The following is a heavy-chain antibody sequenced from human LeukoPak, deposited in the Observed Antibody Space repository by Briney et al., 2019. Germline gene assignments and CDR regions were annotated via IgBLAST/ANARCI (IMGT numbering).Heavy chain of an antibody. V-gene: IGHV3-64D*09. CDR1: GFTFSIYP. CDR3: VKSPSDGLDV. J-gene: IGHJ6*02. CDR2: IFTNGDTT. Sequence: GGSLRLSRSASGFTFSIYPMHWVRQAPGKGLEYVSTIFTNGDTTSYAASVKGRFTTSRDDSKNTLYLQMSSLRPEDTAVYYCVKSPSDGLDVWGQGATVTVFS.